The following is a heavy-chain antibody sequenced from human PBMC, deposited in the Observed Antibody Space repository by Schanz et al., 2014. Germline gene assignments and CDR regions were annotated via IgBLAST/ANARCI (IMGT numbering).Heavy chain of an antibody. V-gene: IGHV3-23*04. Sequence: EVQLVQSGGGLVQPGGSLRLSCAASGFTFSSHWMHWVRQDPGKGLVWVSALSEGGGGTHYADSVRGRFTISSDSSKNTLYLQMSSLRADDTAVYYCAKAADWPVTRFDPWGQGTLXTVSS. CDR1: GFTFSSHW. CDR2: LSEGGGGT. D-gene: IGHD3-9*01. J-gene: IGHJ5*02. CDR3: AKAADWPVTRFDP.